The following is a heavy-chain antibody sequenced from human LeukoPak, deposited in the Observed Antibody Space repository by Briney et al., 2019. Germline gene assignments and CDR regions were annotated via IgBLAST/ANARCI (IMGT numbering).Heavy chain of an antibody. J-gene: IGHJ4*02. D-gene: IGHD1-26*01. CDR1: GFTFSSYW. V-gene: IGHV3-74*01. CDR3: AGTLSGSYYVGDY. Sequence: PGGSLRLSCAASGFTFSSYWMRWVRQAPGKGLVWVSRISSDGSSTSYAASVKGRFTISRDNAKNTLYLQMNSLRAEDTAIYYCAGTLSGSYYVGDYWGQGTLVTVSS. CDR2: ISSDGSST.